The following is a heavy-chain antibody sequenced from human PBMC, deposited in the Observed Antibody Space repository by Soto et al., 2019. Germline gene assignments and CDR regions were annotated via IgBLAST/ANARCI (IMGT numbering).Heavy chain of an antibody. V-gene: IGHV3-23*01. Sequence: EVQLLESGGGLVQPGGSLRLSCAASGFTFSNYAMSWVRQAPEKGLEWVSVISGSGGSTYYADSVKGRFTISRDNSKNTVYLQMNSLRAEDTAVYYCAKVFSAMVTKAFDIWGQGTMVTVSS. CDR1: GFTFSNYA. CDR3: AKVFSAMVTKAFDI. CDR2: ISGSGGST. J-gene: IGHJ3*02. D-gene: IGHD5-18*01.